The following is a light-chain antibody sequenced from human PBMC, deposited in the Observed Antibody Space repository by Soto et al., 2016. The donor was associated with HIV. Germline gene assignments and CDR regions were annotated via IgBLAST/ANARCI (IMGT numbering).Light chain of an antibody. V-gene: IGKV1-12*01. J-gene: IGKJ2*01. CDR2: GAS. Sequence: DIQMTQSPSSVSASVGDRVTITCRASQGISSWLAWYQQKPGKAPKLLIYGASNLQSGVPSRFSGSGSGTDFTLTISRLLPDDFATYYCQQYYSSPXTFGQGTKLEI. CDR3: QQYYSSPXT. CDR1: QGISSW.